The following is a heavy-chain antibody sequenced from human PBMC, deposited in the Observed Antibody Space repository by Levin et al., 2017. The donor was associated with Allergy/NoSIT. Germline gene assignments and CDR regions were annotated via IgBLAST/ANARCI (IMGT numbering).Heavy chain of an antibody. CDR2: IYHSGST. CDR1: GGSISSGGYS. CDR3: ARDGGLMDV. J-gene: IGHJ6*04. V-gene: IGHV4-30-2*01. Sequence: PSQTLSLTCAVSGGSISSGGYSWSWIRQPPGKGLEWIGYIYHSGSTYYNPSLKSRVTISVDRSKNQFSLKLSSVTAADTAVYYCARDGGLMDVWGKGTTVTVSS. D-gene: IGHD2-15*01.